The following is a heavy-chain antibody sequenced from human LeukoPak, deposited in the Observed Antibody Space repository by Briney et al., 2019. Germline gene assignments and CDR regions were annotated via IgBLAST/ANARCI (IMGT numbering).Heavy chain of an antibody. J-gene: IGHJ4*02. D-gene: IGHD3-22*01. CDR3: ARERGTYYDSSGYSFDY. CDR1: GYTFTSYY. V-gene: IGHV1-46*01. CDR2: INPSGGST. Sequence: ASVKVSCKASGYTFTSYYMHWVRQASGQGLEWMGIINPSGGSTSYAQKFQGRVTMTRDTSTSTVYMELSSLRSEDTAVYYCARERGTYYDSSGYSFDYWGQGTLVTVSS.